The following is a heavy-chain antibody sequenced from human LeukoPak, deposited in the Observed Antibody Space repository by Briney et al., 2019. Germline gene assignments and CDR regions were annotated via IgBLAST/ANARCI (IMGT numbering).Heavy chain of an antibody. Sequence: GGSLRLSCAASGFTFSSYDLHWVRQATGKGLEWVSAIDTAGDTYYPDSVKGRFTISRENAKNSLYLQMNSLRAGDTAVYYCTRRTCSGGSCHFDYWGQGTLVTVFS. CDR1: GFTFSSYD. CDR3: TRRTCSGGSCHFDY. CDR2: IDTAGDT. J-gene: IGHJ4*02. V-gene: IGHV3-13*01. D-gene: IGHD2-15*01.